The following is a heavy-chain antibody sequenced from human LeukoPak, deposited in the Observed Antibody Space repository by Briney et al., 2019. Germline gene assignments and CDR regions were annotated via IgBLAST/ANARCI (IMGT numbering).Heavy chain of an antibody. Sequence: GGSLRLSCAVSGFTVSSNYMSWVRQAPGKGLEWVSAISGSGGSTYYADSVKGRFTISRDNSKNTLWLQTSSLGAEDTAVYYCAKDGFLLWRGAFDIWGQGTMVTVSS. J-gene: IGHJ3*02. D-gene: IGHD2-21*01. CDR2: ISGSGGST. CDR1: GFTVSSNY. CDR3: AKDGFLLWRGAFDI. V-gene: IGHV3-23*01.